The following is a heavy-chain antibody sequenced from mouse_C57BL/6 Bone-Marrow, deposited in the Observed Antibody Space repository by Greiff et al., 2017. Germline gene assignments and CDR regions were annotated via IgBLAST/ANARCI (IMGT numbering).Heavy chain of an antibody. CDR2: IDPETGGT. CDR1: GYTFTDYE. CDR3: TRRSYYYGSSYRAMDY. J-gene: IGHJ4*01. V-gene: IGHV1-15*01. D-gene: IGHD1-1*01. Sequence: VQLQQSVAELVRPGASVTLSCKASGYTFTDYEMHWVKQTPVHGLEWIGAIDPETGGTAYNQKFKGKAILTADKSSSTDYMELRSLTSEDSAVYYCTRRSYYYGSSYRAMDYWGQGTSVTVSS.